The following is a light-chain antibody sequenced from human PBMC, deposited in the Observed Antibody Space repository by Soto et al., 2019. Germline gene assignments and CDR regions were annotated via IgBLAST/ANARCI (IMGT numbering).Light chain of an antibody. J-gene: IGKJ2*01. V-gene: IGKV3-20*01. CDR3: QKYGKSLYT. CDR1: QSVSSSY. Sequence: EIVLTQSPGTLSLSPGERATLSCRASQSVSSSYLAWYQQKPGQAPRLLIYGASSRATGIPDRFSGSGSGTDFTLTISRLEPEDFAVYYCQKYGKSLYTFGQGTKLEIK. CDR2: GAS.